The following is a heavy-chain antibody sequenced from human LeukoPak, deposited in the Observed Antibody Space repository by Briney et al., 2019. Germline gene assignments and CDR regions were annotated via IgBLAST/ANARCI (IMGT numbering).Heavy chain of an antibody. CDR1: GFSLTTST. CDR2: IISGSGYI. Sequence: GGSLRLSCAVSGFSLTTSTLTWVRQAPGKGLEWVASIISGSGYIYYADSVKGRFTISRDFAKTSLHLQMNSLRAEDTALYYCARGSNFDYWGQGTLVTVSS. V-gene: IGHV3-21*01. J-gene: IGHJ4*02. CDR3: ARGSNFDY. D-gene: IGHD6-13*01.